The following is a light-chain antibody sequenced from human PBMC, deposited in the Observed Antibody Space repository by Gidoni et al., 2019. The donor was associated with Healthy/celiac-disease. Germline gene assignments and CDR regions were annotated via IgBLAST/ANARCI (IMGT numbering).Light chain of an antibody. CDR2: DAS. V-gene: IGKV3-11*01. CDR1: QSVSSY. J-gene: IGKJ1*01. Sequence: EIVLKQSPATLSLSPGERATLSCRASQSVSSYLAWYQQKPGQAPSLLIYDASNRATGIPARFSGSGSGTDFTLTISSLEPEDFAVYYCQQRSNWPTFGQGTKVEIK. CDR3: QQRSNWPT.